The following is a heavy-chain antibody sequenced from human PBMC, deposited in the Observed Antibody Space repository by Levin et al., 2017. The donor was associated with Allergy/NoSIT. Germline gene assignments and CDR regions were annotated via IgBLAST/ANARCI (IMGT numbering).Heavy chain of an antibody. V-gene: IGHV1-2*02. J-gene: IGHJ4*02. CDR1: GYTFTGYY. CDR2: INPNSGGT. D-gene: IGHD1-14*01. Sequence: KAGESLKISCKASGYTFTGYYMHWVRQAPGQGLEWMGWINPNSGGTNYAQKFQGRVTMTRDTSISTAYMELSRLRSDDTAVYYCARSPDQTGGFDYWGQGTLVTVSS. CDR3: ARSPDQTGGFDY.